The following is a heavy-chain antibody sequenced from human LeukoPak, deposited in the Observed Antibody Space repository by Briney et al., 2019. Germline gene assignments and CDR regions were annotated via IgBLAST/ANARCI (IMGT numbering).Heavy chain of an antibody. Sequence: SETLSLTCTVSGGSFGSYYRSWIRQPAGKGLEWIGRIYISGTADYNPSLKSRVSMSVDTSKNQFSLKVTSVTAADTAVYYCARSGGWPLYYFDYWGQGTLVTVSS. CDR2: IYISGTA. V-gene: IGHV4-4*07. D-gene: IGHD6-25*01. J-gene: IGHJ4*02. CDR1: GGSFGSYY. CDR3: ARSGGWPLYYFDY.